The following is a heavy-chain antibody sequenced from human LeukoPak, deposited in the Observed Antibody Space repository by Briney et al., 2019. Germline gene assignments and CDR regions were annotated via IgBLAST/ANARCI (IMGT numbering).Heavy chain of an antibody. CDR2: IHYGGST. CDR3: ARSDSSGYWFDY. CDR1: RGSISSGGYY. Sequence: PSETLSLTCTVSRGSISSGGYYWSWIRQHPGKGLEWIAYIHYGGSTYYNPSLKSRVTILVDTSKNQFSLKLNSVTAADTAVYYCARSDSSGYWFDYWGQGTLVTVSS. V-gene: IGHV4-31*03. J-gene: IGHJ4*02. D-gene: IGHD3-22*01.